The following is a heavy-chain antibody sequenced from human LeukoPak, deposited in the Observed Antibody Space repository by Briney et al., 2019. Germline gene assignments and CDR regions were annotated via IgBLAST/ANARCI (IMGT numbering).Heavy chain of an antibody. Sequence: SETLSLTCAVYGGSFSGYYWSWIRQPPGKGLEWIGEINHSGSTNYNPSLKSRVTISVDTSMNQFSLKLSSVTAADTAVYYCARGLGYCSGGSCWRWFDPWGQGTLVTVSS. J-gene: IGHJ5*02. CDR1: GGSFSGYY. V-gene: IGHV4-34*01. CDR3: ARGLGYCSGGSCWRWFDP. D-gene: IGHD2-15*01. CDR2: INHSGST.